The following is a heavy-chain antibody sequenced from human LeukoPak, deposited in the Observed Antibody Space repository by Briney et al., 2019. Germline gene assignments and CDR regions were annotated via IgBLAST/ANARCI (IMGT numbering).Heavy chain of an antibody. CDR2: IKQDGSEK. J-gene: IGHJ4*02. V-gene: IGHV3-7*01. CDR1: GFTFSSYW. CDR3: ARESSSWYDGRFDY. D-gene: IGHD6-13*01. Sequence: GGSLRLSCAASGFTFSSYWMSWVRQAPGKGPEWVANIKQDGSEKYYVDSVKGRFTISRDNARNSLYLQMNSLRAEDTAVYYCARESSSWYDGRFDYWGQGTLVTVSS.